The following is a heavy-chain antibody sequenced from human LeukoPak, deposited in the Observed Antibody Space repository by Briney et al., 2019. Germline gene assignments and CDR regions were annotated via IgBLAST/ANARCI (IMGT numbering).Heavy chain of an antibody. CDR3: ARAEVRGAINRFDP. J-gene: IGHJ5*02. D-gene: IGHD3-10*01. V-gene: IGHV1-2*02. Sequence: ASVKVSCKASGYTFTGYYMHWVRQAPGQGLEWMGWINPNSGGTNYAQKFQGRVTMTRDTSISTAYMELSRLRSDDTAVYYCARAEVRGAINRFDPWGQGTLVTVSS. CDR1: GYTFTGYY. CDR2: INPNSGGT.